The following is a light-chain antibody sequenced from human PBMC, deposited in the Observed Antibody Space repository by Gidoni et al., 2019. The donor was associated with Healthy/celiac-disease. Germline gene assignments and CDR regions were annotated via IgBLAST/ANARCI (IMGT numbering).Light chain of an antibody. CDR1: KLGDKY. Sequence: SYELTQPPSVTVSPGQTASITCSGDKLGDKYACWYQQKPGPSPVLVIYQDSKRPSGIPERFSGSNSGNTATLTISGTQAMDEADYYCQAWDSSTAFYVFGTGTKVTVL. V-gene: IGLV3-1*01. J-gene: IGLJ1*01. CDR3: QAWDSSTAFYV. CDR2: QDS.